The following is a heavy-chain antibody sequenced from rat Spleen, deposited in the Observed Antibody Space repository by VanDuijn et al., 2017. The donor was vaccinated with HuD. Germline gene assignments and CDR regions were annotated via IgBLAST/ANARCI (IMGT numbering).Heavy chain of an antibody. CDR1: GFTFSDYY. V-gene: IGHV5-22*01. CDR3: ARPVQKLGGVMDA. CDR2: ISYEGSGT. Sequence: EVQLVESGGGLVQPGRSLKLSCAASGFTFSDYYMAWVRQAPKKGLEWVASISYEGSGTYYGDSVKGRFTISRDNAKSTLYLQMNSLKSEDTATYYCARPVQKLGGVMDAWGQGASVTVSS. D-gene: IGHD5-1*01. J-gene: IGHJ4*01.